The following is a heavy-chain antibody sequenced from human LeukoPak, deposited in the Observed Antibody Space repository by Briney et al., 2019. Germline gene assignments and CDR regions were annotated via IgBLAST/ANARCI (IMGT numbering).Heavy chain of an antibody. V-gene: IGHV3-30*02. J-gene: IGHJ4*02. CDR2: IRYDGTNK. CDR3: AKARYSSSWTGGYFDY. Sequence: PGRSLRLSCAASGFTFSSYGMHWVRQAPGKGLEWVTFIRYDGTNKYYADSVKGRFTISRDNSKNTLYLQMNSLRAEDTAVYYCAKARYSSSWTGGYFDYWGQGTLVTVSS. CDR1: GFTFSSYG. D-gene: IGHD6-13*01.